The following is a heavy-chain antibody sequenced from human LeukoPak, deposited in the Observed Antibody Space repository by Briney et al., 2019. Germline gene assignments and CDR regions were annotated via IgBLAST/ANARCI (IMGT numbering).Heavy chain of an antibody. J-gene: IGHJ4*02. Sequence: GGSLRLSCAASGFTFSSYSMNWVRQAPGKGLEWVSYISSSSSTIYYADSVKGRFTISKDSSKNTLQMNSLRAEDTAVYYCVRHSGGVYGSSDSWGQGTLVTVSS. V-gene: IGHV3-48*01. CDR2: ISSSSSTI. D-gene: IGHD1-1*01. CDR3: VRHSGGVYGSSDS. CDR1: GFTFSSYS.